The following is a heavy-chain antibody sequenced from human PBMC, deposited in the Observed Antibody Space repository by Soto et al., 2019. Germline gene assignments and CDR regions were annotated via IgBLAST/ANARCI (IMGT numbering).Heavy chain of an antibody. Sequence: SETLSLTCAVSGYSISSGYYWGWIRQPPGKGLEWIGSIYHSGSTYYNPSLKSRVTISVDTSKNQFSLKLSSVTAADTAVYYCARWPNYFDYWGQGTLVTVSS. J-gene: IGHJ4*02. CDR3: ARWPNYFDY. CDR2: IYHSGST. V-gene: IGHV4-38-2*01. CDR1: GYSISSGYY.